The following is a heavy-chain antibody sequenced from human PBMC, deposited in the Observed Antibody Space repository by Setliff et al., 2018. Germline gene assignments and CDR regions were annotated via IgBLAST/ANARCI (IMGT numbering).Heavy chain of an antibody. CDR3: ARDKDFWSGYAFDI. CDR1: GFTFSSYG. J-gene: IGHJ3*02. CDR2: IWYDGGNK. Sequence: GGSLRLSCAASGFTFSSYGMHWVRQAPGKGLEWVAVIWYDGGNKYYADSVKGRFTISRDNAKNSLYLQMNSLRAEDTAVYYCARDKDFWSGYAFDIWGQGTMVTVSS. D-gene: IGHD3-3*01. V-gene: IGHV3-33*01.